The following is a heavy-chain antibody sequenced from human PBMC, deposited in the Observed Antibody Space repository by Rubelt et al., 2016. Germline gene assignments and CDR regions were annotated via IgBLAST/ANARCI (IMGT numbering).Heavy chain of an antibody. CDR2: ISFDGSNE. D-gene: IGHD2/OR15-2a*01. V-gene: IGHV3-30*04. Sequence: RSLRLSCAASGFTFSDYAMHWVRQAPGKGLEWVAVISFDGSNEYYADSVKGRFTISRDNSRNTLYLQMNSLRAEDTALYYCANAHDYTTSLRHFDYWGQGTLVTVSS. J-gene: IGHJ4*02. CDR1: GFTFSDYA. CDR3: ANAHDYTTSLRHFDY.